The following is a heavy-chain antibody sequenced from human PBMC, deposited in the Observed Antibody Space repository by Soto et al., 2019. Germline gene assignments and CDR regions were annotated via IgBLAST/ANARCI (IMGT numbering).Heavy chain of an antibody. CDR3: ARARLYNVDTAMVLAR. J-gene: IGHJ4*02. D-gene: IGHD5-18*01. CDR1: GFTFSSYA. Sequence: QVQLVESGGGVVQPGRSLRLSCAASGFTFSSYAMHWVRQAPGKGLEWVAVISYDGSNKYYADSVKGRFTISRDNSKNTLYLQMNSLRAEDTAVYYCARARLYNVDTAMVLARWGQGTLVTVSS. V-gene: IGHV3-30-3*01. CDR2: ISYDGSNK.